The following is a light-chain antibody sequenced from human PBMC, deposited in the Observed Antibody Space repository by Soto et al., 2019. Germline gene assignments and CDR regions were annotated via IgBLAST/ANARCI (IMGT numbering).Light chain of an antibody. Sequence: EIVWTQSPATLPLSPGERATLSCRASQSVSSYLAWYQQKPGQAPRLLIYDASNRATGIPARFGGSGSGTGFTLTMSSLEPEDFAVYYCQRRSNWPFTFGQGTRLEIK. V-gene: IGKV3-11*01. CDR1: QSVSSY. J-gene: IGKJ5*01. CDR2: DAS. CDR3: QRRSNWPFT.